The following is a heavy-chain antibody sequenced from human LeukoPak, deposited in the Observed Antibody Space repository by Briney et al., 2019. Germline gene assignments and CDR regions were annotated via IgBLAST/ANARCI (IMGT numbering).Heavy chain of an antibody. J-gene: IGHJ4*02. V-gene: IGHV4-39*01. D-gene: IGHD1-26*01. Sequence: SETLSLTCTVSGGSISSCTYYWGWIRQPPGKGLEWIGSNYYSGSTSYNPSLKSRVTISVDTSKNQFSLKLDSVTAAGRAVYYCARNASDSGTSYFDYWGQGTLVTVSS. CDR1: GGSISSCTYY. CDR2: NYYSGST. CDR3: ARNASDSGTSYFDY.